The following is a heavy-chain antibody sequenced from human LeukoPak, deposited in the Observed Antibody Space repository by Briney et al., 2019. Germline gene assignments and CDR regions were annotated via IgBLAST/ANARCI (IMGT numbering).Heavy chain of an antibody. V-gene: IGHV1-69*01. CDR3: AKAYCGGDCYSGYYYYYMDV. CDR1: GGTFSSYA. CDR2: IIPIFGTA. D-gene: IGHD2-21*01. J-gene: IGHJ6*03. Sequence: SVKVSCKASGGTFSSYAISWVRQAPGQGLEWMGGIIPIFGTANYAQKFQDRVTITADESTSTAYMELSSLRSEDTAVYYCAKAYCGGDCYSGYYYYYMDVWGKGTTVTVSS.